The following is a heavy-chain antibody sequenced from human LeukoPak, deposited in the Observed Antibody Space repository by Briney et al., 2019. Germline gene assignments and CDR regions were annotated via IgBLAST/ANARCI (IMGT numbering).Heavy chain of an antibody. Sequence: GGSLRLSCAASGFTFYDYAMHWVRHAPGKGLEWVSLIGWEGETTYYADSVRGRFTISRDNSNTSLYLQMNSLTADDTAFYYCTRDTDYGSATNYFDHWGQGTLVSVSS. CDR2: IGWEGETT. D-gene: IGHD3-10*01. J-gene: IGHJ4*02. V-gene: IGHV3-43D*04. CDR3: TRDTDYGSATNYFDH. CDR1: GFTFYDYA.